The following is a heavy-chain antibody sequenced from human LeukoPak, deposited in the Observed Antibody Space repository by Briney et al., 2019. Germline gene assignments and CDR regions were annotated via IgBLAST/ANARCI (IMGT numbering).Heavy chain of an antibody. D-gene: IGHD3-16*01. Sequence: GESLKISCKGSGYRFTSYWIGWVRQMPGKGLEWMGIIYPGDSDTRYSPSFQGQVTISADKSISTAYLQWSSLKASDTAMYYCARFMVTSFHHNWFDPWGQGTLVTVSS. V-gene: IGHV5-51*01. CDR3: ARFMVTSFHHNWFDP. J-gene: IGHJ5*02. CDR2: IYPGDSDT. CDR1: GYRFTSYW.